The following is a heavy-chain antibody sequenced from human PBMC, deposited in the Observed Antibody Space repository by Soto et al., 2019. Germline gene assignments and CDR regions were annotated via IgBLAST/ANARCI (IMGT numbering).Heavy chain of an antibody. D-gene: IGHD2-15*01. CDR1: RYSFTRYA. V-gene: IGHV1-3*01. Sequence: ASVEVSCKAYRYSFTRYAMHWARQAPAKRLEWMGWINAGNGNTKYSQKFQGRVTITRDTSASTAYMELSSLRSEDTAVYYCARDGVVVAATLGAPHFDYWGQGTLVTVS. CDR2: INAGNGNT. CDR3: ARDGVVVAATLGAPHFDY. J-gene: IGHJ4*02.